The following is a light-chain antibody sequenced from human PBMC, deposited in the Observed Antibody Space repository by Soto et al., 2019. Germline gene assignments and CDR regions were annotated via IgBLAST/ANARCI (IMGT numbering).Light chain of an antibody. Sequence: IQLTQSPSSLSASVGDRVTITCRASQGISSYLAWYQQKPGKAPKLLIYAASTLQSGVPSRFSGSGSGTDFTLTISSLQAEDVAVYYCQQYYSAPLTFGGGTKVDI. J-gene: IGKJ4*01. V-gene: IGKV1-9*01. CDR2: AAS. CDR1: QGISSY. CDR3: QQYYSAPLT.